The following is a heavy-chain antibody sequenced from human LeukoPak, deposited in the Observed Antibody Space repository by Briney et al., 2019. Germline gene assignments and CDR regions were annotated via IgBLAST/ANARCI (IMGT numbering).Heavy chain of an antibody. CDR1: GFTFSSHS. D-gene: IGHD3-3*01. J-gene: IGHJ6*03. Sequence: PGGSLRLSCAASGFTFSSHSMNWVRQAPGKGLEWVSSISSSSSYIYYADSVKGRFTISRDNAKNSLYLQMNSLRAEDTAVYYCARPRITIFGVVTNYYYYMDVWGKGTTVTVSS. CDR2: ISSSSSYI. V-gene: IGHV3-21*01. CDR3: ARPRITIFGVVTNYYYYMDV.